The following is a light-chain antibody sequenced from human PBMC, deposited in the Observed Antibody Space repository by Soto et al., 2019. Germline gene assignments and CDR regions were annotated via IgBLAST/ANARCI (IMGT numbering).Light chain of an antibody. Sequence: AIRLTQSPSSFSASTGARVTITCRASQGISSYLAWYQQKPGKAPKLLIYAASNLQSGVPSTFGGSGSGTYFTLTISCLQSEDFATDYCHQYYSYPPTFGQGTRLESK. CDR2: AAS. V-gene: IGKV1-8*01. CDR3: HQYYSYPPT. J-gene: IGKJ5*01. CDR1: QGISSY.